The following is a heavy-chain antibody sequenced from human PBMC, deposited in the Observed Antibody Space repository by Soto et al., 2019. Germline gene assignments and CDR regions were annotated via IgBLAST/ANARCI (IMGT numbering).Heavy chain of an antibody. CDR3: ARAPPYGIAAAGGQFVRAYYYGMDV. D-gene: IGHD6-13*01. Sequence: SVRVSCKGSGGTFSSYAISWVRQAPGQGLEWMGGIIPIFGTADYAQKFQGRVTITADESTSTAYMELSSLRSEDTAVYYCARAPPYGIAAAGGQFVRAYYYGMDVWGQGTTVTVSS. V-gene: IGHV1-69*13. J-gene: IGHJ6*02. CDR1: GGTFSSYA. CDR2: IIPIFGTA.